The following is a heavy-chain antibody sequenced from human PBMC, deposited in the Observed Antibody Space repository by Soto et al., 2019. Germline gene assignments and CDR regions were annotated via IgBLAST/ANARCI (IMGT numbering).Heavy chain of an antibody. CDR1: GFTFSSYA. Sequence: PGGSLRLSCAASGFTFSSYAMSWVRQAPGKGLEWVSAISGSGGSTYYADSVKGRFTISRDNSKNTLYLQMNSLRAEDTAVYYCAKDLLFGGGEYYYDLGYFDYWGQGTLVTVSS. D-gene: IGHD3-22*01. V-gene: IGHV3-23*01. CDR3: AKDLLFGGGEYYYDLGYFDY. J-gene: IGHJ4*02. CDR2: ISGSGGST.